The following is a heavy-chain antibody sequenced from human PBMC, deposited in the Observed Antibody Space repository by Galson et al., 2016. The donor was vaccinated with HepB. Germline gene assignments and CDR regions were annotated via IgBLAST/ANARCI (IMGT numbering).Heavy chain of an antibody. V-gene: IGHV1-46*01. CDR2: INPSGVTT. CDR3: AKDSNNWSFDY. CDR1: GYSFANYH. J-gene: IGHJ4*02. D-gene: IGHD1-1*01. Sequence: SVKVSCKASGYSFANYHMQWVRQAPGQGLEWMGTINPSGVTTNLAQKFRDRLTLTRDTSTGTFYLELTSLRSGDTAISFCAKDSNNWSFDYWGQGTLVTVSS.